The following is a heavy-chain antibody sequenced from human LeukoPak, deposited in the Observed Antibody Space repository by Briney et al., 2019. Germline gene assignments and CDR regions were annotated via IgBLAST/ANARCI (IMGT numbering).Heavy chain of an antibody. Sequence: PGGSLRLSCAASGFTFSSYSMNWVRQAPGKGLEWVSSISSSSSYIYYADSVKGRFTISRDNAKNSLYLQMNSLRAEDTAVYYCAREVYDSSPGVTVWFDPWGQGTLVTVSS. CDR2: ISSSSSYI. D-gene: IGHD3-22*01. J-gene: IGHJ5*02. CDR1: GFTFSSYS. V-gene: IGHV3-21*01. CDR3: AREVYDSSPGVTVWFDP.